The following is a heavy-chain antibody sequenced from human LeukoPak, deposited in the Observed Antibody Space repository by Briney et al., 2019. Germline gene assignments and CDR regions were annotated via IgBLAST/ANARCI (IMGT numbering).Heavy chain of an antibody. J-gene: IGHJ4*02. V-gene: IGHV3-21*01. Sequence: GGSLRLSCAASGFTFSSYGMHWVRQAPGKGLEWVSSISSSSSYIYYADSVKGRFTISRDNAKNSLYLQMNSLRAEDTAVYYCAREKPIAVAGNFDYWGQGTLVTVSS. D-gene: IGHD6-19*01. CDR3: AREKPIAVAGNFDY. CDR2: ISSSSSYI. CDR1: GFTFSSYG.